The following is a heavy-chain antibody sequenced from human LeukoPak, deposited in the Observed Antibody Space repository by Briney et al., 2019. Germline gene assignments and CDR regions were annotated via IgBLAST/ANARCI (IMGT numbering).Heavy chain of an antibody. V-gene: IGHV4-59*01. J-gene: IGHJ5*02. Sequence: SETLSLTCTVSGASISNYHWTWIRQSPGKTLEWIGYIYYSGSTNYNPSLKSRVTISVDTSKNQFSLKLSSVTAADTAVYYCARESAVPASNWFDPWGQGTLVTVSS. CDR1: GASISNYH. CDR2: IYYSGST. CDR3: ARESAVPASNWFDP. D-gene: IGHD2-2*01.